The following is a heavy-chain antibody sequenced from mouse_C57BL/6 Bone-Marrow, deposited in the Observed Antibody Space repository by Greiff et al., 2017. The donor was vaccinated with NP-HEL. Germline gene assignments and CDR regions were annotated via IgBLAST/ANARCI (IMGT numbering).Heavy chain of an antibody. V-gene: IGHV1-15*01. J-gene: IGHJ2*01. Sequence: QVQLQQSGAELVRPGASVTLSCKASGYTFTDYEMHWVKQTPVHGLEWIGAIDPETGGTAYNQKFKGKAILTADKSSSTAYMELRSLTSEDSAVYYCTKRGYYYGSSYENDYWGQGTTLTVSS. CDR1: GYTFTDYE. D-gene: IGHD1-1*01. CDR2: IDPETGGT. CDR3: TKRGYYYGSSYENDY.